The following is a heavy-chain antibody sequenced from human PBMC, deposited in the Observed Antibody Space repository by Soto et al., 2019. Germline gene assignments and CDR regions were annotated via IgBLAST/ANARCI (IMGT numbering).Heavy chain of an antibody. J-gene: IGHJ6*01. CDR2: ISYDGSNK. Sequence: GGSLRLSCAAAGFSFSSYGMHWVGQAPGKGLEWVALISYDGSNKYYGDSAKGRSTISRDNSKNTLFLQINNLRAEDTAVYYCAKHIFKFHGTDYGMDVWGQGTTVTVSS. D-gene: IGHD3-3*02. CDR3: AKHIFKFHGTDYGMDV. V-gene: IGHV3-30*18. CDR1: GFSFSSYG.